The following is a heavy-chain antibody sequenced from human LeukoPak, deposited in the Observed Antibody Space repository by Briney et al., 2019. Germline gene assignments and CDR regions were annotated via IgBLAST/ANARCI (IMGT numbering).Heavy chain of an antibody. J-gene: IGHJ4*02. Sequence: GGSLRLSCAASGFIFSRYWMHWVRQVPGKELVWVSRINNDGSITNSADSVKGRFTISRDNAKNTLYLQMNSLRVDDTAVYYCARGNWEPADYWGQGTLVTVSS. CDR1: GFIFSRYW. D-gene: IGHD1-26*01. V-gene: IGHV3-74*01. CDR3: ARGNWEPADY. CDR2: INNDGSIT.